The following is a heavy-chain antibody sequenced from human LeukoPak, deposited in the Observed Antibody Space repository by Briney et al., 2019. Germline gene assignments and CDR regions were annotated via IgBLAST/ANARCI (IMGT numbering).Heavy chain of an antibody. CDR3: ARGPYGDYGGDYYYYYMDV. CDR1: GSTFTDYY. J-gene: IGHJ6*03. D-gene: IGHD4-17*01. Sequence: ASVKVSCKASGSTFTDYYMHWVRQAPGQGLEWMGWINPNSGGTNFAQKFQGRVTMTRDTSISTAYMELNRLRSEDTAVYYCARGPYGDYGGDYYYYYMDVWGKGTTVTISS. CDR2: INPNSGGT. V-gene: IGHV1-2*02.